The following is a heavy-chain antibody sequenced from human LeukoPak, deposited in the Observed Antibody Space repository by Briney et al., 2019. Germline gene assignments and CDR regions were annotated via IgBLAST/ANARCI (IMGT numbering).Heavy chain of an antibody. V-gene: IGHV3-23*01. CDR1: GFTFSTYS. Sequence: PGGSLRLSCVASGFTFSTYSMNWVRQAPGKGLEWVSAISGSGGNTYYADSVKGRFTMSRDNSKNTLYLQMNSLRAEDTAVYFCAKTVSGSHSYQGGDYWGQGTLVTVST. CDR2: ISGSGGNT. CDR3: AKTVSGSHSYQGGDY. D-gene: IGHD3-16*02. J-gene: IGHJ4*02.